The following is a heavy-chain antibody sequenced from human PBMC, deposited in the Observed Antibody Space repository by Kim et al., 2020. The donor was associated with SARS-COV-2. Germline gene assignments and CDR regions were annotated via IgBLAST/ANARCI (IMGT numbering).Heavy chain of an antibody. CDR2: TNEDWSVT. D-gene: IGHD3-16*01. V-gene: IGHV3-74*01. J-gene: IGHJ4*01. Sequence: GGFLRLSCATSGFTFSSYWMHWVRQAPGKGLVWVSRTNEDWSVTNYADSVKGRFTISRYNAENTXYLQMNSLIADDTAMYFCARDVAGEEYYWG. CDR3: ARDVAGEEYY. CDR1: GFTFSSYW.